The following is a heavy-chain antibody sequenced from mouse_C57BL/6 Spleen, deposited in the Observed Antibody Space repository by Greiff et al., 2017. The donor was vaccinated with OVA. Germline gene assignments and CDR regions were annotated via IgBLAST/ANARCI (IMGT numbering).Heavy chain of an antibody. CDR2: IDPSDSYT. J-gene: IGHJ2*01. CDR3: ARTGTRGNY. CDR1: GYTFTSYW. Sequence: QVQLQQSGAELVMPGASVKLSCKASGYTFTSYWMHWVKQRPGQGLEWIGEIDPSDSYTNYNQKFKGKSTLTVDKSSSTAYMQLSSLTSEDSAVYYCARTGTRGNYWGQGTTLTVSS. D-gene: IGHD4-1*01. V-gene: IGHV1-69*01.